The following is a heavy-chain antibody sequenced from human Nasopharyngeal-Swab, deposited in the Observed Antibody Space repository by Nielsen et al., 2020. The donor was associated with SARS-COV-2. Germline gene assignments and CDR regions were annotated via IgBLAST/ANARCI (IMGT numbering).Heavy chain of an antibody. Sequence: GESLKISCAASGFTFNNYNFNWVRQAPGKGLEWVAFLHNDGSSDYYGDSVKGRFTISRDSSKNTLYLQVNSLRAEDTAVYYCAKGGGIELLPGTILAEYYMDVWGKGTTVTVSS. CDR3: AKGGGIELLPGTILAEYYMDV. CDR2: LHNDGSSD. V-gene: IGHV3-30*02. CDR1: GFTFNNYN. J-gene: IGHJ6*03. D-gene: IGHD2-2*02.